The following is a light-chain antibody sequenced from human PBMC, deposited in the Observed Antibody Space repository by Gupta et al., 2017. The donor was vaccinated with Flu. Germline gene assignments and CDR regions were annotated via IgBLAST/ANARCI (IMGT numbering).Light chain of an antibody. CDR2: AAS. CDR3: QQYGTSWT. J-gene: IGKJ1*01. V-gene: IGKV3-20*01. Sequence: SAWYQQKPGQAPRVLIYAASSRGTDIPDRFSGSGSGTDFTLTISRLEAEAFAVYYCQQYGTSWTFGQGTKVEGK.